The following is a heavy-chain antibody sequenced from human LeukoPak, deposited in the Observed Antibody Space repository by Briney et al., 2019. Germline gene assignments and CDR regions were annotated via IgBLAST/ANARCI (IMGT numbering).Heavy chain of an antibody. Sequence: ASVKVSCKASGYTFTGYYMHWVRQAPGQGLEWMGWINPNSGGTNYAQKFQGRVTMTRDTSISTAHMELSRLRSDDTAVYYCARELRFLEWLLGHYYMDLWGKGTTVTVSS. J-gene: IGHJ6*03. V-gene: IGHV1-2*02. CDR3: ARELRFLEWLLGHYYMDL. CDR1: GYTFTGYY. CDR2: INPNSGGT. D-gene: IGHD3-3*01.